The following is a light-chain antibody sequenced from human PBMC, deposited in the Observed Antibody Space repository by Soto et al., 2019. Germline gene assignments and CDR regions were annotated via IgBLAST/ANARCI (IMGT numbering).Light chain of an antibody. CDR3: QQYGSSPYT. V-gene: IGKV3-20*01. Sequence: EIELTQSPGTLSLSPGERATLSCRASQSVSSNYLAWYQQKPGQNPRLLIYGASSRATGIPDRFSGSGSGTDFTLTISRLEPEDFAVYYWQQYGSSPYTFGQGTKLEIK. CDR2: GAS. J-gene: IGKJ2*01. CDR1: QSVSSNY.